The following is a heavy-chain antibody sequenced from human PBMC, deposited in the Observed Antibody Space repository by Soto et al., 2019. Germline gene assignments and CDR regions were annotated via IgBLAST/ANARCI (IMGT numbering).Heavy chain of an antibody. V-gene: IGHV4-34*01. CDR3: ARGGRGYSYGYIYYYYGMDV. D-gene: IGHD5-18*01. CDR2: INHSGST. J-gene: IGHJ6*02. CDR1: GGSFSGYY. Sequence: PSETLSLTCAVYGGSFSGYYWSWIRQPPGKGLEWIGEINHSGSTNYNPSLKSRVTISVDTSKNQFSLKLSSVTAADTAVYYCARGGRGYSYGYIYYYYGMDVWGQGNTVT.